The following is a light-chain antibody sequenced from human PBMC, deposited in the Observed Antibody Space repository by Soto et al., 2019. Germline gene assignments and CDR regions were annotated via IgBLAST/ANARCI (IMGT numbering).Light chain of an antibody. CDR2: AAS. CDR3: QHYNSYSEA. CDR1: QSIISY. J-gene: IGKJ1*01. Sequence: DIEMTQSPSSLSSSVGYRFTITCRSSQSIISYLNWYQQKPGKAPKLLIYAASSLQSGVPSRFSGSGSGTEFTLTISSLQPDDFATYYCQHYNSYSEAFGQGTKVDIK. V-gene: IGKV1-39*01.